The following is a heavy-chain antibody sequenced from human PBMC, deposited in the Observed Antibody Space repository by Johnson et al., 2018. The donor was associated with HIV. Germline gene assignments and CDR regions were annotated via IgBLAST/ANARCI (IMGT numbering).Heavy chain of an antibody. CDR1: GFTFSNAW. CDR3: ATDLFSLILEDDAFDT. J-gene: IGHJ3*02. Sequence: VQLVESGGGLVKPGGSLRLSCAASGFTFSNAWMSWVRQAPGKGLEWVGRIKSKTDGGTTDYAAPVKGRFTISRDDSTNTLYLQMNSLKIEDTAVYYCATDLFSLILEDDAFDTWGQGTMVTVSS. CDR2: IKSKTDGGTT. V-gene: IGHV3-15*01.